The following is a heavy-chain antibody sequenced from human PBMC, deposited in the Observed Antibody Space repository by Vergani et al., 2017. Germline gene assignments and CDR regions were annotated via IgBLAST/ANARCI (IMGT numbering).Heavy chain of an antibody. Sequence: QVQLVQSGAEVKKPGASVKVSCKASGYTFTGYYMHWVRQAPGQGLEWMGWINPNSGGTNYAQKFQGRVTITADESTSTAYMELSSLRSEDTAVYYCAGARYCSSTSCKQSGEPDWYFDLWGRGTLVTVSS. CDR2: INPNSGGT. V-gene: IGHV1-2*02. D-gene: IGHD2-2*01. CDR1: GYTFTGYY. CDR3: AGARYCSSTSCKQSGEPDWYFDL. J-gene: IGHJ2*01.